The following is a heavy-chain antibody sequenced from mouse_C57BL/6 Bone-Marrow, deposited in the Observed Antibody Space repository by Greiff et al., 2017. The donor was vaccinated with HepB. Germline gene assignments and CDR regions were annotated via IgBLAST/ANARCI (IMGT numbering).Heavy chain of an antibody. Sequence: EVQLMESGGGLVQPGESLKLSCESNEYEFPSHDMSWVRKTPEKRLELVAAINSDGGSTYYPDTMERRFIISRDNTKKTLYLQMSSLRSEDTALYYCASSYDYDVPLYFDYWGQGTTLTVSS. V-gene: IGHV5-2*01. CDR3: ASSYDYDVPLYFDY. CDR1: EYEFPSHD. J-gene: IGHJ2*01. D-gene: IGHD2-4*01. CDR2: INSDGGST.